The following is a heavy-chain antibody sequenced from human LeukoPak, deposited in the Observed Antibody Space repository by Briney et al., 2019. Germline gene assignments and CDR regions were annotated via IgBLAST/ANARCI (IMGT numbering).Heavy chain of an antibody. J-gene: IGHJ6*02. CDR2: ISSSSSYI. V-gene: IGHV3-21*04. CDR1: GFTFSSYS. D-gene: IGHD3-10*01. CDR3: AKVLVVRGVIDLYYYGMDV. Sequence: GGSLRLSCAASGFTFSSYSMNWVRQAPGKGLEWVSSISSSSSYIYYADSVKGRFTISRDNSKNTLYLQMNSLRAEDTAVYYCAKVLVVRGVIDLYYYGMDVWGQGTTVTVSS.